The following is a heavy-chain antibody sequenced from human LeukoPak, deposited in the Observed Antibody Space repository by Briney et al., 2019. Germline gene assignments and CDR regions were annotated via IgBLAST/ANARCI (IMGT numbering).Heavy chain of an antibody. J-gene: IGHJ4*02. CDR3: ARDFRAAAAFDY. CDR1: GGTFSSYA. V-gene: IGHV1-18*01. CDR2: ISAYNGNT. D-gene: IGHD2-15*01. Sequence: ASVKVSCKASGGTFSSYAISWVRQAPGQGLEWMGWISAYNGNTNYAQKLQGRVTMTTDTSTSTAYMELRSLRSDDTAVYYCARDFRAAAAFDYWGQGTLVTVSS.